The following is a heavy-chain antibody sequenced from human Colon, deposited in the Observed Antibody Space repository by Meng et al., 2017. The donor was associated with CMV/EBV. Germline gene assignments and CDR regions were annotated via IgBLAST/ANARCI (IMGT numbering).Heavy chain of an antibody. Sequence: GESLKISCAASGFTFRSYGMSWVRQAPGKGLEWVAFIRYDGSNKYYADSVKGRFTISRDNSKNTLYLQMNSLRAEDTAVYYCAKDGLVVVAATGEIDAFDIWGQGTMVTVSS. CDR3: AKDGLVVVAATGEIDAFDI. CDR1: GFTFRSYG. J-gene: IGHJ3*02. CDR2: IRYDGSNK. V-gene: IGHV3-30*02. D-gene: IGHD2-15*01.